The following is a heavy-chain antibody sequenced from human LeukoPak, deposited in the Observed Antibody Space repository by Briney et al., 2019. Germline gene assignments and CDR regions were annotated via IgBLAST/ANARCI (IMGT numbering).Heavy chain of an antibody. CDR2: ISAYNGNT. Sequence: ASVTVSCTASGYTFTIYGISWVRQAPGQGLEWMGWISAYNGNTNYAQKLQGRVTMTTDTSTSTAYMELRSLRSDDTAVYYCARDLYDSSGYYYLVRYWGQGTLVTVSS. V-gene: IGHV1-18*01. CDR1: GYTFTIYG. J-gene: IGHJ4*02. CDR3: ARDLYDSSGYYYLVRY. D-gene: IGHD3-22*01.